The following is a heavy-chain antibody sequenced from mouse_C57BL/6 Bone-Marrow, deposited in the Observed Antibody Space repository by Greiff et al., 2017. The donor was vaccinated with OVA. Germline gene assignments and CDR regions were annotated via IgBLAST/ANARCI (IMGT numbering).Heavy chain of an antibody. CDR2: INPSSGYT. J-gene: IGHJ2*01. D-gene: IGHD2-10*02. Sequence: QVQLKESGAELAKPGASVKLSCKASGYTFTSYWMHWVKQRPGKGLEWIGYINPSSGYTKYNQKFKDKATLIAAKSSSTAYMQLSSLTCEDSAVYYCEMYGHDLDYWGQGTTLTVSS. CDR1: GYTFTSYW. V-gene: IGHV1-7*01. CDR3: EMYGHDLDY.